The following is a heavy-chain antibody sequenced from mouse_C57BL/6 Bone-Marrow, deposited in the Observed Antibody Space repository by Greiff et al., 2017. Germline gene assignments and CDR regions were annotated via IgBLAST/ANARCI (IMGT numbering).Heavy chain of an antibody. CDR1: GFTFSDYY. J-gene: IGHJ2*01. Sequence: DVKLVESEGGLVQPGSSMKLSCTASGFTFSDYYMAWVRQVPEKGLEWVANINYDGSSTYYLDSLKSRFIISRDNAKNILYLQMSSLKSEDTATYYCARGDLLLLDYWGQGTTLTVSS. V-gene: IGHV5-16*01. CDR2: INYDGSST. D-gene: IGHD1-1*01. CDR3: ARGDLLLLDY.